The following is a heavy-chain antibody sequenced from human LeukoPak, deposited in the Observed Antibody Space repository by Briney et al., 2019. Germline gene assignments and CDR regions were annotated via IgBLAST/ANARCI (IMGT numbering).Heavy chain of an antibody. CDR2: ISSSSSYT. J-gene: IGHJ4*02. CDR1: GFTFSDYY. CDR3: AREGPRGNSQFDY. D-gene: IGHD2/OR15-2a*01. V-gene: IGHV3-11*06. Sequence: GGSLRLSCAASGFTFSDYYMSWIRQAPGKGLEWVSYISSSSSYTNYADSVKGRFTISRDNAKNSLYLQMNSLRAGDTAVYYCAREGPRGNSQFDYWGQGTLVTVSS.